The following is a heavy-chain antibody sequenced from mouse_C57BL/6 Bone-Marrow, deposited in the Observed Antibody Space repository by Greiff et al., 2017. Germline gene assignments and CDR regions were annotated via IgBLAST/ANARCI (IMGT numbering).Heavy chain of an antibody. D-gene: IGHD3-3*01. CDR3: AREGWDAFDY. CDR2: INPYNGGT. Sequence: VQLKESGPVLVKPGASVKMSCKASGYTFTDYYMNWVKQSHGKSLEWIGVINPYNGGTSYNQKFKGKATLTVDKSSSTAYMELNSLTSEYSAVYYCAREGWDAFDYWGQGTTLTVSS. V-gene: IGHV1-19*01. CDR1: GYTFTDYY. J-gene: IGHJ2*01.